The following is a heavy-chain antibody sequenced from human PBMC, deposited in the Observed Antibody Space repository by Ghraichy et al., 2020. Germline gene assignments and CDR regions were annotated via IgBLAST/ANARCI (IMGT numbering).Heavy chain of an antibody. CDR2: IWYDGSHK. D-gene: IGHD3-3*02. Sequence: GGSLRLSCAASGFTFSRYAMNWVRQAPGKGLEWVAYIWYDGSHKDYKDSVKGRFTISRDNSKNTLSLEMNSLRAEDTAVYYCARDQGGGAFCHFCLDSWGHGPLVTVSS. J-gene: IGHJ5*01. V-gene: IGHV3-33*01. CDR3: ARDQGGGAFCHFCLDS. CDR1: GFTFSRYA.